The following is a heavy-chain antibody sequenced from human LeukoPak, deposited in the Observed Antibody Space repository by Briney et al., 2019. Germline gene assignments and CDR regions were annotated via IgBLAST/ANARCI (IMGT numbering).Heavy chain of an antibody. V-gene: IGHV4-39*07. J-gene: IGHJ5*02. D-gene: IGHD6-19*01. CDR3: ARAGLRQWLGS. Sequence: SETLSLTCTVSGGSISGSSSYWGWIRQPPGKGLEWIGEINHSGSTNYNPSLKSRVTISVDTSKNQFSLKLSSVTAADTAVYYCARAGLRQWLGSWGQGTLVTVSS. CDR1: GGSISGSSSY. CDR2: INHSGST.